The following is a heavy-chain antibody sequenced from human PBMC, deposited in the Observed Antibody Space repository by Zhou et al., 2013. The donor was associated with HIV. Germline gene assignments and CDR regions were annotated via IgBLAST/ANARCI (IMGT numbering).Heavy chain of an antibody. J-gene: IGHJ6*03. CDR2: LNPNSGNT. CDR3: ARGIRYYDYMRFSYTYFMDV. CDR1: GKSFGDHD. Sequence: QVHLVQSGAEVRKPGASVQVSCRAPGKSFGDHDVNWVRQGPGQGLEWLGWLNPNSGNTGYAQKFKDRVVITQNRSTNAFVMEMSRLKSEDSGLYICARGIRYYDYMRFSYTYFMDVWGKGTTVTVSS. V-gene: IGHV1-8*02. D-gene: IGHD3-9*01.